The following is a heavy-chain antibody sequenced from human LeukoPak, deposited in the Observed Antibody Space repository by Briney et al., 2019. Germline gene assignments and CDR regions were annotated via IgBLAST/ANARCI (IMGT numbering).Heavy chain of an antibody. Sequence: SETLSLTCTVSGGSINYGGWIRQPPGKGLEWIGSIYYSGTTYYNPSLKSRVTISVDTSKNQFSLKLSSVTAADTAVYFCARDIDDRPMDVWGQGTTVTVSS. CDR2: IYYSGTT. V-gene: IGHV4-39*07. J-gene: IGHJ6*02. CDR1: GGSINY. CDR3: ARDIDDRPMDV. D-gene: IGHD3-22*01.